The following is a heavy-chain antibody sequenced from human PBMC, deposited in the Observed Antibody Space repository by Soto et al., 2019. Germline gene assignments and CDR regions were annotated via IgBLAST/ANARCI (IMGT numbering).Heavy chain of an antibody. CDR1: GGTFSSYA. J-gene: IGHJ6*02. Sequence: QVQLVQSGAEVKKPGSSVKVSCKASGGTFSSYAISWVRQAPGQGLEWMGGTIPIFGTANYAQKFQGRVTITADESTSTAYMELSSLRSEDTAVYYCARGGYSNYGDYYGMDVWGQGTTVTVSS. CDR2: TIPIFGTA. CDR3: ARGGYSNYGDYYGMDV. V-gene: IGHV1-69*01. D-gene: IGHD4-4*01.